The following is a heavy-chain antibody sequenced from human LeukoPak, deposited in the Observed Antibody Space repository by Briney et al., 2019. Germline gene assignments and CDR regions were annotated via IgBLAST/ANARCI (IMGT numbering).Heavy chain of an antibody. Sequence: PSETLSLTCAVYGGSFGGYYWSWIRQPPGKGLEWVGEINHSGSTNYNPSLKSRVTISVDTSKNQFSLKLSSVTAADTAVYYCARAPLRYFDWSFDYWGQGTLVTVSS. V-gene: IGHV4-34*01. CDR1: GGSFGGYY. CDR2: INHSGST. D-gene: IGHD3-9*01. J-gene: IGHJ4*02. CDR3: ARAPLRYFDWSFDY.